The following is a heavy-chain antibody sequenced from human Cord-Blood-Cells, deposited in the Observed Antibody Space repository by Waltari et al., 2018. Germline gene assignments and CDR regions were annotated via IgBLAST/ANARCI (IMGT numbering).Heavy chain of an antibody. V-gene: IGHV3-53*01. Sequence: EVQLVESGGGLIQPGGSLRLSCAASGFTVSSNYMSWVRQAPGKGLEWVSVILRGGSTYYADSGKGRFTIPRDDPKNTLYLQMNSLRAEDTAVYYCARGGGRDMRDGYNDYWGQGTLVTVSS. CDR1: GFTVSSNY. J-gene: IGHJ4*02. CDR2: ILRGGST. D-gene: IGHD5-12*01. CDR3: ARGGGRDMRDGYNDY.